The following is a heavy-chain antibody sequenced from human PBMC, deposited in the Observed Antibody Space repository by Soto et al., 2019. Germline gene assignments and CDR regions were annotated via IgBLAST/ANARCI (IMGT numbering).Heavy chain of an antibody. CDR1: GGSLRGSY. V-gene: IGHV4-34*02. J-gene: IGHJ4*02. CDR3: ARGQSPVYGPVPAYFDS. CDR2: VTHSGST. Sequence: QVHLQQWGAGLLKPSETLSLTCGVYGGSLRGSYWSWIRQPPGKALEWLGKVTHSGSTTFNPALKSRVSVSVVTSDSQCPRKLATVPAADRVVFYGARGQSPVYGPVPAYFDSVGQGPLVT. D-gene: IGHD3-10*01.